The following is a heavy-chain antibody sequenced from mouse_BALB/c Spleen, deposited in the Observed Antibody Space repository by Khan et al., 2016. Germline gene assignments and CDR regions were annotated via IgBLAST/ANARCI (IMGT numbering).Heavy chain of an antibody. CDR1: GFTFSSYT. J-gene: IGHJ2*01. Sequence: EVELVEPGGGLVKPGGSLKLSCAASGFTFSSYTMSWVRQTPEKRLEWVATISSGGGNTYYPDSVKGRFTISRDNAKNNLYLQMSSLRSEDTGLYYCAREDWYFDYWGQGTTLTVSS. V-gene: IGHV5-9*03. CDR2: ISSGGGNT. CDR3: AREDWYFDY. D-gene: IGHD4-1*01.